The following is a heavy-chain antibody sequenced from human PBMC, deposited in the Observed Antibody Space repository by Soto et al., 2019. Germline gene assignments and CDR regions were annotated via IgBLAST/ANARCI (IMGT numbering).Heavy chain of an antibody. CDR2: ISGSGGST. J-gene: IGHJ6*02. D-gene: IGHD6-25*01. CDR1: GFTFSSYA. V-gene: IGHV3-23*01. Sequence: PGGSLRLSCAASGFTFSSYAMSWVRQAPGKGLEWVSAISGSGGSTYYADSVKGRFTISRDNSKNTLYLQMNRLRAEDTAVYYCAKNGASGYYYGMDVWGQGTTVTVSS. CDR3: AKNGASGYYYGMDV.